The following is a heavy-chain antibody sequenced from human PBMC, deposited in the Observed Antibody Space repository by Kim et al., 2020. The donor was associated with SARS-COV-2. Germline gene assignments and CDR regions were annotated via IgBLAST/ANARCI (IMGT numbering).Heavy chain of an antibody. J-gene: IGHJ4*02. CDR2: INPSGGST. D-gene: IGHD3-10*01. CDR3: ARVSVWGGSGSYYPRGWGSYSYYFDY. CDR1: GYTFTSYY. Sequence: ASVKVSCKASGYTFTSYYMHWVRQAPGQGLEWMGIINPSGGSTSYAQKFQGRVTMTRDTSTSTVYMELSSLRSEDTAVYYCARVSVWGGSGSYYPRGWGSYSYYFDYWGQGTLVTVSS. V-gene: IGHV1-46*01.